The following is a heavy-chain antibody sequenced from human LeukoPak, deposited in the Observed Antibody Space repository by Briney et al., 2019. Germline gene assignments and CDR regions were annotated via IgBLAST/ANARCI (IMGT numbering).Heavy chain of an antibody. D-gene: IGHD3-3*01. J-gene: IGHJ5*02. V-gene: IGHV4-39*07. CDR3: AREAFDFNNWFDP. Sequence: KPSETLSLTCTVSGGSISNSSYYWGWIRQPPGKGLEWIGSIYFTGSTYSNPSLKSRITISIDTSKKQFSLKLSAVTAADTAVYYCAREAFDFNNWFDPWGQGTLVTVSS. CDR2: IYFTGST. CDR1: GGSISNSSYY.